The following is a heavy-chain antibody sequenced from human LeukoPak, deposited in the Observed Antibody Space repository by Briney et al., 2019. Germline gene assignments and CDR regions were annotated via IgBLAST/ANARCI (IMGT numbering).Heavy chain of an antibody. J-gene: IGHJ4*02. V-gene: IGHV4-38-2*01. CDR2: IHHSWTT. D-gene: IGHD2-2*01. Sequence: PSETLSLTCAVSGYSISSDYYWGWIRQPPEEGLEWLGSIHHSWTTYYNPSLQSRVTISVDTSKNQFSLKLSSVTAADTAVYYCARAFSRDYFDYWGQGTLVTVSS. CDR1: GYSISSDYY. CDR3: ARAFSRDYFDY.